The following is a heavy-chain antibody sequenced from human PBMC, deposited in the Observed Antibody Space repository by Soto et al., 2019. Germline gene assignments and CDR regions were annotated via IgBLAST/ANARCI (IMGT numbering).Heavy chain of an antibody. J-gene: IGHJ3*02. CDR1: GFSFGTYV. D-gene: IGHD3-22*01. CDR3: AMTRLYDTGTNDYHRDALDI. Sequence: EVQLLESGGGMVEPRGSLKLSCAASGFSFGTYVMNWVRQAPGKGLEWVSGISGSGGRVYSADSVKGRFTISRDNSRNPLYLQMNSLKAEDTAICSCAMTRLYDTGTNDYHRDALDIWGQGPQVTVSS. CDR2: ISGSGGRV. V-gene: IGHV3-23*01.